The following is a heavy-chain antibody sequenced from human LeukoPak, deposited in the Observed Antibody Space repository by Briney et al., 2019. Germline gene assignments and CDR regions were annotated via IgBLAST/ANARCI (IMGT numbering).Heavy chain of an antibody. CDR2: VYYSGST. J-gene: IGHJ5*02. V-gene: IGHV4-39*07. CDR1: GGSITSSTYY. D-gene: IGHD3-3*01. CDR3: ATIQAYDFPS. Sequence: PSETLSLTCSVSGGSITSSTYYWGWIRQSPGKGLEWIGSVYYSGSTYNNASLKSRVTISVDTSKNQFSLKVSSVTAADTAVYYCATIQAYDFPSWGQGTLVTVSS.